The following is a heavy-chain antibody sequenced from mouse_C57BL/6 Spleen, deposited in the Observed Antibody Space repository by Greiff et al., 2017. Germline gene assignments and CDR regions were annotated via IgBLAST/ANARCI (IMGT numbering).Heavy chain of an antibody. CDR1: GFTFSDYG. CDR3: ARQYYGSSYYAMDY. V-gene: IGHV5-17*01. D-gene: IGHD1-1*01. Sequence: EVQRVESGGGLVKPGGSLKLSCAASGFTFSDYGMHWVRQAPEKGLEWVAYISSGSSTIYYADTVKGRFTISRDNAKNTLFLQMTSLRSEDTAMYYCARQYYGSSYYAMDYWGQGTSVTVSS. CDR2: ISSGSSTI. J-gene: IGHJ4*01.